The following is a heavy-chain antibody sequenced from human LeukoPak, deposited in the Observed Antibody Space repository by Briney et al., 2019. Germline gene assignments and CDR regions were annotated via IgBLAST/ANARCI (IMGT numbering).Heavy chain of an antibody. D-gene: IGHD2-2*01. Sequence: SETLSLTCAVSGDSISSYYWSWIRQPPGKGLEWIGNINYSGSTNYNPSLESRVTVSVDTSKKHFSLRLSAVTAADTAVYYCARVGGIGSTSDINWFDPWGQGTLVTVSS. CDR3: ARVGGIGSTSDINWFDP. CDR1: GDSISSYY. J-gene: IGHJ5*02. CDR2: INYSGST. V-gene: IGHV4-59*08.